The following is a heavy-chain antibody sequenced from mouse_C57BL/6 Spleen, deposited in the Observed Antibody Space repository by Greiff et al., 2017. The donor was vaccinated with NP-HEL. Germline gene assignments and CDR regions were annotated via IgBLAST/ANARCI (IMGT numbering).Heavy chain of an antibody. CDR2: INPGSGGT. CDR3: ARRHEGFAY. J-gene: IGHJ3*01. Sequence: QVQLQQSGAELVRPGTSVKVSCKASGYAFTNYLIEWVKQRPGQGLEWIGVINPGSGGTNYNEKFKGKATLTADKSSSTAYMQLSSLTSEDSAVYFCARRHEGFAYWGQGTLVTVSA. CDR1: GYAFTNYL. V-gene: IGHV1-54*01.